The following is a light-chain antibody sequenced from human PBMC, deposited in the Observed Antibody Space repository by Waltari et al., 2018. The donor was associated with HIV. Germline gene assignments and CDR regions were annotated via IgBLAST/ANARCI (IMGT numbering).Light chain of an antibody. CDR1: QSVSSNF. CDR3: LQHKTYPLT. V-gene: IGKV3-20*01. Sequence: EIVLTQSPGTLSLSPGERATLSCRASQSVSSNFLAWYQQKPGQAPRLLIYGASSRATGIPDRFSGSGSGTDFTLTISGLEAEDFAVYYCLQHKTYPLTFGRGTRVEIK. CDR2: GAS. J-gene: IGKJ4*02.